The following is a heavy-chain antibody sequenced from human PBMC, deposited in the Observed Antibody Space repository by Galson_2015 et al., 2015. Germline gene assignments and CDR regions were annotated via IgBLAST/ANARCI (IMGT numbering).Heavy chain of an antibody. V-gene: IGHV3-33*08. CDR3: ARKSSWSFDY. CDR2: IWFDGSNK. Sequence: SLRLSCAASGFTFSSYGMNWVRQAPGKGLGWVAVIWFDGSNKYYADSVKGRFIISRDNPKNTLSLQMNSLRAEDTAVYYCARKSSWSFDYWGQGTLVTVSS. J-gene: IGHJ4*02. CDR1: GFTFSSYG. D-gene: IGHD6-13*01.